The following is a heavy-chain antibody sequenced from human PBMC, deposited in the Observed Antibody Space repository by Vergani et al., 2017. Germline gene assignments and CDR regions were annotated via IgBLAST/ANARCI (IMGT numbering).Heavy chain of an antibody. J-gene: IGHJ1*01. V-gene: IGHV3-30*02. Sequence: QVDLIESGGGVVQPGGSLRLSCRASGFNFKDYGMHWVRQAPGKGLEWVAFIQYDGGQDYYVDSVEGRFTISRDNSKNTVYLQMNNLGIEDTAVYYCATKSCGTPGCQIGYFREWGQGTLVTVSS. CDR1: GFNFKDYG. D-gene: IGHD1-1*01. CDR3: ATKSCGTPGCQIGYFRE. CDR2: IQYDGGQD.